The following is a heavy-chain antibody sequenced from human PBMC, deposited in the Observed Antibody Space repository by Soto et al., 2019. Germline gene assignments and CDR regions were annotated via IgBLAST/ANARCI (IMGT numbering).Heavy chain of an antibody. Sequence: GGSLRLSCVVSGLRFSGHSMNWVRQAPGKGLEWVSISSGNGFIYYADSVRGRFTVSRDNAKNSLYLQMNSLRAEDTAVYYCATQMDYNILTGYRHFDYWGQGTLVTVAS. CDR2: SSGNGFI. J-gene: IGHJ4*02. D-gene: IGHD3-9*01. CDR1: GLRFSGHS. CDR3: ATQMDYNILTGYRHFDY. V-gene: IGHV3-21*01.